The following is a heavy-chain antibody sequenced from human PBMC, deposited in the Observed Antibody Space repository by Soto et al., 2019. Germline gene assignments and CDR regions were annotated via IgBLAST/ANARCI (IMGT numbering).Heavy chain of an antibody. CDR3: ARDGADIVVVPAATDY. CDR1: GFTFSSYW. V-gene: IGHV3-7*01. Sequence: GGSLRLSCAASGFTFSSYWMSWVRQAPGKGLEWVANIKQDGSEKYYVDSVKGRFTISRDNAKNSLYLQMNSLRAEDTAVYYCARDGADIVVVPAATDYWGQGTLVTVSS. J-gene: IGHJ4*02. D-gene: IGHD2-2*01. CDR2: IKQDGSEK.